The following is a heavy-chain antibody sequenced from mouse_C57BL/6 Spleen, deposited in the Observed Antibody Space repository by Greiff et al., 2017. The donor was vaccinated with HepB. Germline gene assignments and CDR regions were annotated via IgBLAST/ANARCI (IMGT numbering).Heavy chain of an antibody. J-gene: IGHJ1*03. D-gene: IGHD1-1*01. CDR2: ISSGSSTI. V-gene: IGHV5-17*01. CDR1: GFTFSDYG. CDR3: ARPLRGSSPHWYFDV. Sequence: VQLKESGGGLVKPGGSLKLSCAASGFTFSDYGMHWVRQAPEKGLEWVAYISSGSSTIYYADTVKGRFTISRDNAKNTLFLQMTSLRSEDTAMYYCARPLRGSSPHWYFDVWGTGTTVTVSS.